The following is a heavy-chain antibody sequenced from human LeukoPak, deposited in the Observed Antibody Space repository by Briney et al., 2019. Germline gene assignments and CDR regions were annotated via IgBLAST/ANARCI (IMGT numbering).Heavy chain of an antibody. CDR3: ARGLYYYGSGIPWFDP. V-gene: IGHV1-2*02. J-gene: IGHJ5*02. D-gene: IGHD3-10*01. CDR2: INPNSGGT. Sequence: ASVKVSCKASGYTFTDYYMHWVRQAPGQGLEWMGWINPNSGGTNYAQKFQGRVTMTRDTSISTAYMELSRLRSDDTAVYYCARGLYYYGSGIPWFDPWGQGTLVTVSS. CDR1: GYTFTDYY.